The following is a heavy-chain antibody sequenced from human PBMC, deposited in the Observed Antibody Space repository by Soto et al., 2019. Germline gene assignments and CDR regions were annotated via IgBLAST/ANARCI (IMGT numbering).Heavy chain of an antibody. Sequence: ASVKVSCKASGYTFTSYAMHWVRQAPGQRLEWMGWINAGNGNTKYSQKFQGRVTITRDTSASTAYMELSSLRSEDTAVYYCARGDYIWGSYRYTTFDYWGQGTLVTVS. V-gene: IGHV1-3*01. CDR3: ARGDYIWGSYRYTTFDY. J-gene: IGHJ4*02. D-gene: IGHD3-16*02. CDR2: INAGNGNT. CDR1: GYTFTSYA.